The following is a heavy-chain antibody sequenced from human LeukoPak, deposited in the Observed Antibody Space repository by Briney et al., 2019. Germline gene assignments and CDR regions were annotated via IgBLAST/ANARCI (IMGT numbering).Heavy chain of an antibody. CDR2: ISYDGSNK. D-gene: IGHD2-2*01. CDR3: ARSYCSSTSCYHNWFDP. CDR1: GFTFSSYA. Sequence: PGRSLRLSCAASGFTFSSYAMHWVRQAPGKGLEGVAVISYDGSNKYYADSVKGRFTISRDNSKNTLYLQMNSLRAEDTAVYYCARSYCSSTSCYHNWFDPWGQGTLVTVSS. J-gene: IGHJ5*02. V-gene: IGHV3-30-3*01.